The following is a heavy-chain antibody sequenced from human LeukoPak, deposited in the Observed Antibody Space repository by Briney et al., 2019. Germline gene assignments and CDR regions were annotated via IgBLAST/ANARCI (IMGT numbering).Heavy chain of an antibody. V-gene: IGHV4-30-2*01. Sequence: SQTLSLTCAVSGGSINSGGYSWSWIRQPPGKGLEWIGYIYHSGSTYYTPFLKSRVTISVDRSKNQFSLKLSSVTAADTAVHYCAREGAYGSGSFGFWGQGTLVTVSS. J-gene: IGHJ4*02. CDR2: IYHSGST. CDR1: GGSINSGGYS. CDR3: AREGAYGSGSFGF. D-gene: IGHD3-10*01.